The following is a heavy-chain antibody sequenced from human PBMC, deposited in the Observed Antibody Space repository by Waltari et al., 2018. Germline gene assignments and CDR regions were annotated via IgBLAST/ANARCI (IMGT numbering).Heavy chain of an antibody. V-gene: IGHV1-69*13. CDR1: GGSFSTYT. CDR3: TTDYTKYTGNYCFDH. J-gene: IGHJ4*02. D-gene: IGHD1-1*01. Sequence: QVQLVQSGAEVKKPGSSVTVSYKASGGSFSTYTISWVRQAPGEGLEYMGGITPEFRRTHYAEKFQGVVSITADEVTTTVYMELKTLKHEDTAIYYCTTDYTKYTGNYCFDHWGQGTLVAVSS. CDR2: ITPEFRRT.